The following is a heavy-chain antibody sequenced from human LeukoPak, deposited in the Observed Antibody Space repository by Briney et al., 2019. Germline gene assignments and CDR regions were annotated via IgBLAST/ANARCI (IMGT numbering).Heavy chain of an antibody. D-gene: IGHD1-1*01. Sequence: KPSETLSLTCTVSGASISSSSYYWGYFRQPPGKGLEWIGSVYYNGNTYYNPSLKSRATISADTSKNQFSLKLTSVTAADTAMYYCARLWRSAIDYGGQGTLVTVSS. J-gene: IGHJ4*02. CDR3: ARLWRSAIDY. V-gene: IGHV4-39*01. CDR2: VYYNGNT. CDR1: GASISSSSYY.